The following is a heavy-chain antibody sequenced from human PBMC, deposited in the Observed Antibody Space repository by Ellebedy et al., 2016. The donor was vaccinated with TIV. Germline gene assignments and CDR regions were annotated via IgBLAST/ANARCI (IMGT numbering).Heavy chain of an antibody. CDR3: ARTTDVPGVGDWFDS. D-gene: IGHD3-16*01. J-gene: IGHJ5*01. V-gene: IGHV3-74*03. Sequence: PGGSLRLSCAASGFTFSTYWMHWVRQAPGKGLVWISRINNDGRTTTYVDSVEGRFTISRDNARHTLYLQMRSLRAEDTAVYFCARTTDVPGVGDWFDSWGQGTLVTVSS. CDR1: GFTFSTYW. CDR2: INNDGRTT.